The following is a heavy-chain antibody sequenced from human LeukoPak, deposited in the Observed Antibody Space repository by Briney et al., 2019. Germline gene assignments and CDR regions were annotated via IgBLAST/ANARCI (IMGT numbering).Heavy chain of an antibody. CDR1: GFTFSSYT. V-gene: IGHV3-21*01. CDR2: ISGRSTYI. Sequence: GGSLRLSCSASGFTFSSYTMNWVRQAPGKGLEWVSSISGRSTYIFYADSVKGRFTISRDNAKNSLSLQTNSLRAEDTAVYYCARGLGTTVTNEYYYDSSGYYDGGLDYWGQGTLVTVSS. D-gene: IGHD3-22*01. CDR3: ARGLGTTVTNEYYYDSSGYYDGGLDY. J-gene: IGHJ4*02.